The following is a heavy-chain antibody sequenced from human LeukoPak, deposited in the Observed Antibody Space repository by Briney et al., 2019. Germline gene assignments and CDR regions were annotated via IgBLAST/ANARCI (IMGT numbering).Heavy chain of an antibody. J-gene: IGHJ1*01. CDR1: GLSFADSW. V-gene: IGHV3-74*01. Sequence: GGSLRLSCAASGLSFADSWMHWVRQAPGKGLVWVSRINNDGSDTSYADCVRGRFTISRDNAKNTLYLQMNSLRAEDTAVYYCARVSGLGMNEYYQHWGQGTLVTVPS. CDR3: ARVSGLGMNEYYQH. CDR2: INNDGSDT. D-gene: IGHD3-10*01.